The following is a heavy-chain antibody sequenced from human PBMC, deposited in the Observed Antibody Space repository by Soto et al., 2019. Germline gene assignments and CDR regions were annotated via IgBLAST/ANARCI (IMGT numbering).Heavy chain of an antibody. CDR1: GGSNSSYY. J-gene: IGHJ6*02. D-gene: IGHD2-21*02. CDR3: ARDLWGYCGADCYPLDV. CDR2: MYNTGST. V-gene: IGHV4-59*01. Sequence: QVRLQESGPGLVKPSETLSLTCTVSGGSNSSYYWSWIRQPPGKGLEWIGYMYNTGSTIYNPSLKSRVTISVDTSKNQFSLKLNSVTAADTAVYYCARDLWGYCGADCYPLDVWGQGTTVTVSS.